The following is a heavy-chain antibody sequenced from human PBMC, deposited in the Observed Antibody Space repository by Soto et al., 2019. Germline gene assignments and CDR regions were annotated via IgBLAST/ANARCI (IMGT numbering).Heavy chain of an antibody. Sequence: GGSLRLSCAASGFTFSNAWMSWVRQAPGKGLEWVGRIKSKTDGGTTDYAAPVKGRFTISRDDSKNTLYLQMNSLKTEDTAVYYCTTDLRQQLVQYYFDYWGQGTLVTVSS. D-gene: IGHD6-13*01. V-gene: IGHV3-15*01. CDR2: IKSKTDGGTT. CDR1: GFTFSNAW. J-gene: IGHJ4*02. CDR3: TTDLRQQLVQYYFDY.